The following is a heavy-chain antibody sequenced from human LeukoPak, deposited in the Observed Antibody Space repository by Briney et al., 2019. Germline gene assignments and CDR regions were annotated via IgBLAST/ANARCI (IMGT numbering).Heavy chain of an antibody. CDR2: IYTSGST. CDR3: ASARLAGHGYNWFDP. D-gene: IGHD6-13*01. Sequence: SETLSLTCTVSGYSISSGYYWSWIRQPAGKGLEWIGRIYTSGSTNYNPSLKSRVTISVDTSKNQFSLKLSSVTAADTAVYYCASARLAGHGYNWFDPWGQGTLVTVSS. CDR1: GYSISSGYY. V-gene: IGHV4-61*02. J-gene: IGHJ5*02.